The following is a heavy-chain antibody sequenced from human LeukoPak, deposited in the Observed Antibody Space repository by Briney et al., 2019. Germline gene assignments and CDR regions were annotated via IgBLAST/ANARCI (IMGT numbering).Heavy chain of an antibody. CDR2: IRFDGSIK. D-gene: IGHD3-10*01. CDR3: LGGSGSYYNPPPFDY. V-gene: IGHV3-30*02. Sequence: GGSLRLSCAASGFTFSNNGVHWVRQAPGKGLEWVAFIRFDGSIKYYADSVKGRFTISRDNSKNTLYLQMNSLRAEDTAVYYCLGGSGSYYNPPPFDYWGQGTLVTVSS. J-gene: IGHJ4*02. CDR1: GFTFSNNG.